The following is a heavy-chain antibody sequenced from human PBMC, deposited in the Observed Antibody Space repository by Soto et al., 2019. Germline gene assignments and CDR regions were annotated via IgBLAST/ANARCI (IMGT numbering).Heavy chain of an antibody. Sequence: ASVKVSCKVSGYTLTELSMHWVRQAPGKGLEWMGGFDPEDGETIYAQKFQGGVTMTEDTSTDTAYMELSSLRSEDTAVYYCATQLYFSAPGLWWFDPWGQGTLVTVSS. CDR1: GYTLTELS. CDR2: FDPEDGET. V-gene: IGHV1-24*01. J-gene: IGHJ5*02. CDR3: ATQLYFSAPGLWWFDP. D-gene: IGHD3-3*01.